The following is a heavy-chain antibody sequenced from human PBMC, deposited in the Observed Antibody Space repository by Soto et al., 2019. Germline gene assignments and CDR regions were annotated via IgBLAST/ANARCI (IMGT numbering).Heavy chain of an antibody. CDR3: APLSVSLSGPYGIHV. D-gene: IGHD2-15*01. CDR2: MFYSGLT. Sequence: SETLSLTCSVSGYSVSSRDYYWAWIRQPPGKGLEWIGSMFYSGLTYYNPSLKSRVTRSVDTSKNQFSVRLNSVPAADTAVYYCAPLSVSLSGPYGIHVWGQGTTVTVSS. V-gene: IGHV4-39*01. J-gene: IGHJ6*02. CDR1: GYSVSSRDYY.